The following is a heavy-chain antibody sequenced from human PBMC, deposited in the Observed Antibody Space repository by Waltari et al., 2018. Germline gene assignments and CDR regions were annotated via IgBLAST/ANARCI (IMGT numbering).Heavy chain of an antibody. CDR3: ARGGYSYGRSWGYGGKGAFDI. D-gene: IGHD5-18*01. Sequence: QVQLQQWGAGLLKPSETLSLTCAVYGGSFSGYYWSWIRQPPGKGLEWIGEINHSGSTQYTPSPKSRVTISVDTSKNQFSLKLSSVTAADTAVYYCARGGYSYGRSWGYGGKGAFDIWGQGTMVTVSS. J-gene: IGHJ3*02. V-gene: IGHV4-34*01. CDR2: INHSGST. CDR1: GGSFSGYY.